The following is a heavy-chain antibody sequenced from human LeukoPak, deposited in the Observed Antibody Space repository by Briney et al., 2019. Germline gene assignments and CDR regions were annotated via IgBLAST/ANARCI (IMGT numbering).Heavy chain of an antibody. D-gene: IGHD4-17*01. V-gene: IGHV3-23*01. CDR2: ISGSGGGT. Sequence: GGSLRLSCAASGFTFSSYAMNWVRQAPGKGLEWVSVISGSGGGTYYADSVKGRFTISRDNSNNTLYLQMNSLRAEDTAVYYCAKTVTTWYFDYLGQGTLVTVSS. CDR1: GFTFSSYA. CDR3: AKTVTTWYFDY. J-gene: IGHJ4*02.